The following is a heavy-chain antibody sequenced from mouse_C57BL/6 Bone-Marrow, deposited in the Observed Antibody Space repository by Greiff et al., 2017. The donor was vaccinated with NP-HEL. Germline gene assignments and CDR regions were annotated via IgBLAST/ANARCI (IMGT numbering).Heavy chain of an antibody. CDR3: ARWRDYYGSDYYAMDY. V-gene: IGHV1-69*01. CDR1: GYTFTSYW. J-gene: IGHJ4*01. D-gene: IGHD1-1*01. Sequence: QVQLQQPGAELVMPGASVKLSCKASGYTFTSYWMHWVKQRPGQGLEWIGEIDPYDSYTNYNQKFKGKSTLTVDKYSSTAYMQLISLTSEDSAVYYCARWRDYYGSDYYAMDYWGQGTSVTVSS. CDR2: IDPYDSYT.